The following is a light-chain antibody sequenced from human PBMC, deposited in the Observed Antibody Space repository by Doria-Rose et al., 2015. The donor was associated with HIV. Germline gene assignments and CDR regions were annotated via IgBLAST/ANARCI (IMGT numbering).Light chain of an antibody. Sequence: TQSPGTLSLSPGERATLSCRASQSFSSTYLAWYQQKPGQAPSILIYDGSTRATGIPDRFSASGSGTDFTLTINRPEPEDFALYYCHQYGTSWTFGQGTKVEI. V-gene: IGKV3-20*01. CDR1: QSFSSTY. CDR3: HQYGTSWT. CDR2: DGS. J-gene: IGKJ1*01.